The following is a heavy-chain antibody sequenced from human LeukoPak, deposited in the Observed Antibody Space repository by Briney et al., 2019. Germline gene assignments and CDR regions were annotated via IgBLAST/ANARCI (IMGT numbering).Heavy chain of an antibody. V-gene: IGHV4-59*08. J-gene: IGHJ2*01. Sequence: PETLSLTCTVSGGSISNYFWSWIRQPPGKGLEWIGYIFYSGTTNSNPSLKSRVTISVDTSKNHFSLKLSSVTAADTAVYYCARHTYSSGWLWYFDLWGRGTLVTVSS. CDR1: GGSISNYF. D-gene: IGHD6-19*01. CDR3: ARHTYSSGWLWYFDL. CDR2: IFYSGTT.